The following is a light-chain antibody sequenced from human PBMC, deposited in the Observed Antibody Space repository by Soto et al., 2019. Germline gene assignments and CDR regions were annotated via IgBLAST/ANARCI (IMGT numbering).Light chain of an antibody. Sequence: IAVKQSPDTVSVSTGERATLSFRASQSVSSNLAWHQQKPGQAPRILMYDASTRATGIPARFSGSGSGTDFTLTISSLEPEDFAVYYCQQRSNWITFGQGTRLEIK. V-gene: IGKV3-11*01. CDR2: DAS. CDR1: QSVSSN. J-gene: IGKJ5*01. CDR3: QQRSNWIT.